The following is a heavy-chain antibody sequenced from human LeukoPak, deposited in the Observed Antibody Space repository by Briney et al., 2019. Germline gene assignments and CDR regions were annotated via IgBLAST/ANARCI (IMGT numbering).Heavy chain of an antibody. Sequence: GGSLRLSCAASGFTFSSYAMHWVRQAPGKGLEWVAVISYDGSNKYYADSVKGRFTISRDNSKNTLYLQMNSLRAEDTAVYYCAREAGLRPPDAFDIWGQGTMVTVSS. CDR3: AREAGLRPPDAFDI. V-gene: IGHV3-30-3*01. J-gene: IGHJ3*02. CDR2: ISYDGSNK. CDR1: GFTFSSYA.